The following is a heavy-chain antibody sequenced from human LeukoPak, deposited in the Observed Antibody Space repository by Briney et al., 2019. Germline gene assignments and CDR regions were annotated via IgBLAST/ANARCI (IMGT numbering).Heavy chain of an antibody. D-gene: IGHD3-3*01. V-gene: IGHV4-38-2*02. CDR3: ARGVFRDFGVVTPGFDY. CDR2: IYHSGST. Sequence: PSETLSLTCTVSGYSISSGYYWGWIRQPPGEGLEWIGSIYHSGSTYYNPSLKSRVTISVDTSKNQFSLKLSSVTAADTAVYYCARGVFRDFGVVTPGFDYWGQGTLVTVSS. CDR1: GYSISSGYY. J-gene: IGHJ4*02.